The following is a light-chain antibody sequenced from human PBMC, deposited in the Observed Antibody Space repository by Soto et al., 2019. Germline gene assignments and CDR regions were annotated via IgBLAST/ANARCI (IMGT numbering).Light chain of an antibody. CDR1: QRVSSSY. CDR3: QHRSNWPTGVT. J-gene: IGKJ5*01. V-gene: IGKV3-11*01. Sequence: NVLTQSPGTLSLTQKERATLSSRASQRVSSSYLAWSQQKPGQAPRLLIYDASNRATGIPARFSGSGSGTDFTLTISSLEPEDFAVNYCQHRSNWPTGVTFCQVTRLE. CDR2: DAS.